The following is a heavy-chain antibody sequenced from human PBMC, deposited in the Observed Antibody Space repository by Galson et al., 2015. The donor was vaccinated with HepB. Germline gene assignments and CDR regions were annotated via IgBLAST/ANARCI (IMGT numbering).Heavy chain of an antibody. CDR1: GYTFTSYA. Sequence: SVKVSCKASGYTFTSYAMHWVRQARGQRLEWIGWIVVGSGNTNYAQKFQERVTITRDMSTSTAYMELSSLRSEDTAVYYCAAVSITRMHACDYWGQGTLVTVSS. V-gene: IGHV1-58*02. CDR3: AAVSITRMHACDY. D-gene: IGHD2-2*01. J-gene: IGHJ4*02. CDR2: IVVGSGNT.